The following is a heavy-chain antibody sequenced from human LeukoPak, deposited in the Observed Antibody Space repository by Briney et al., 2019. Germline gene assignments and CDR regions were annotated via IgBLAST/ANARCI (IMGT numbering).Heavy chain of an antibody. V-gene: IGHV4-39*07. D-gene: IGHD3-22*01. Sequence: PSETLTLTCTVSGGSISSSSYYWGWIRQAPGKGLEGIVWIYYSGRTYDNPSRRSLVTISIDSSQNPFYPRLTSVTAADTAVYYCARFSQYSDSTYHDLDSWGQGTLVSVSS. J-gene: IGHJ4*02. CDR2: IYYSGRT. CDR3: ARFSQYSDSTYHDLDS. CDR1: GGSISSSSYY.